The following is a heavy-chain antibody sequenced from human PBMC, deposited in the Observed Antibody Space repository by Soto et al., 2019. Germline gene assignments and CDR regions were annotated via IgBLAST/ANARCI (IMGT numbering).Heavy chain of an antibody. CDR1: GFTFRGYS. CDR2: ISGSSSTE. CDR3: ARVDTAMIDY. J-gene: IGHJ4*02. D-gene: IGHD5-18*01. Sequence: EVLLVESGGGLVPPGGSLRLSCAASGFTFRGYSMNWVHQAPGKGLEWISYISGSSSTEYYADSVKGRFTISRDNARNSLYLQMNSLRDEDTAVYYCARVDTAMIDYWGQGTLVTVSS. V-gene: IGHV3-48*02.